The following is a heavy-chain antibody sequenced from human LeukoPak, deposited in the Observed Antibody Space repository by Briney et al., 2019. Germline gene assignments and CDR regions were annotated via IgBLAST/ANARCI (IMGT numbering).Heavy chain of an antibody. J-gene: IGHJ6*03. CDR1: GFTFSSYA. Sequence: GGSLRLSCAASGFTFSSYAMHWVRQAPGKGLEYVSAISSNGGSTYYANSVKGRFTISRDNSKNALYLQMGSLRAEDMAVYYCARAFGPGNYYYYMDVWGKGTTVTVSS. V-gene: IGHV3-64*01. D-gene: IGHD1-14*01. CDR2: ISSNGGST. CDR3: ARAFGPGNYYYYMDV.